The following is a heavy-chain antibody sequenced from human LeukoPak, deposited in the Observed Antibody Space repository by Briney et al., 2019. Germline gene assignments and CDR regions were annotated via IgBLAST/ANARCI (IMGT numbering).Heavy chain of an antibody. V-gene: IGHV3-9*01. CDR1: GFTFDDYA. CDR3: AKVDRPLRYFDWFYDY. CDR2: ISWNSGSI. D-gene: IGHD3-9*01. Sequence: GRSLRLSCAASGFTFDDYAMHWVRQAPGKGLEWVSGISWNSGSIGYADSVKGRFTISRDNAKNSLYLQTNSLRAEDTALYYCAKVDRPLRYFDWFYDYWGQGTLVTVSS. J-gene: IGHJ4*02.